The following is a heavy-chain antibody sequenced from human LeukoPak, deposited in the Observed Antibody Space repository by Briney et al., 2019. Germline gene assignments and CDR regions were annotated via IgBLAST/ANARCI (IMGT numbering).Heavy chain of an antibody. CDR3: AKDISRYCSGGSCYGFDY. CDR2: ISAYNGNT. CDR1: GYTFTSYG. Sequence: ASVKVSCKASGYTFTSYGISWVRQAPGQGLEWMGWISAYNGNTNYAQKLQGRVTMTTDTSTSTAYMELRSLRSDDTAVYYCAKDISRYCSGGSCYGFDYWGQGTLVTVSS. J-gene: IGHJ4*02. V-gene: IGHV1-18*01. D-gene: IGHD2-15*01.